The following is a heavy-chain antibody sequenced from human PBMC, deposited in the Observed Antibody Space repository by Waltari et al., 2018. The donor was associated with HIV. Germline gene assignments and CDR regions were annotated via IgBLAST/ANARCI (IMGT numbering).Heavy chain of an antibody. D-gene: IGHD7-27*01. Sequence: EVQLVESGGGLVEPGGYLRLSCAASGFTFADAWMNWVRQAPGKGLEWVARIKGKTDAGTRDFAAPVKGRFSISRNYLKNTVDLQMNNLKTEDTALYYCAAGTGRSDFDYWGQGTLVTVSS. V-gene: IGHV3-15*01. CDR3: AAGTGRSDFDY. CDR2: IKGKTDAGTR. J-gene: IGHJ4*02. CDR1: GFTFADAW.